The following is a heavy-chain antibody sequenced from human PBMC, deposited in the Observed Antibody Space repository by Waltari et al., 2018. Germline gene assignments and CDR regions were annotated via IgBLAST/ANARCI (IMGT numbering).Heavy chain of an antibody. Sequence: QVQLVQSGAEVKKPGSSVKVSCKASGGTFSSYAISWVRQAPGQGLEWMGGIIPIFGIPNYAQKFQGRVTITADESTSTAYMELSSLRFEDTAVYYCAREGAEGSSSSLNWFDPWGQGTLVTVSS. D-gene: IGHD6-13*01. J-gene: IGHJ5*02. V-gene: IGHV1-69*12. CDR2: IIPIFGIP. CDR1: GGTFSSYA. CDR3: AREGAEGSSSSLNWFDP.